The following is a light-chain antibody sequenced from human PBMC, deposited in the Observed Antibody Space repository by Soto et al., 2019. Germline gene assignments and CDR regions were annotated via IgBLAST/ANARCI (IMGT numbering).Light chain of an antibody. CDR2: AAS. V-gene: IGKV1-39*01. CDR1: QSISSY. Sequence: IQMTQSPSSLSASVGDRVTITCRASQSISSYLNWYQQKPGKAPKLLIYAASSLQSGVPSRFSGSGSGKDFTLTISSLQPEDFATYYCQQSYSTPPITFGQGTRLEIK. CDR3: QQSYSTPPIT. J-gene: IGKJ5*01.